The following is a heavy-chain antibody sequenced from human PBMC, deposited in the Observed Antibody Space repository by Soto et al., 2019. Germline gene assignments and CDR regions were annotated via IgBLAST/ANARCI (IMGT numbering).Heavy chain of an antibody. CDR1: GFAFSTYS. CDR3: ARETSGFDFYFDY. D-gene: IGHD5-12*01. V-gene: IGHV3-21*01. Sequence: EVQLVESGGGLVKPGGSLRLSCTASGFAFSTYSMNWVRQAPGKGLEWVSSISKSSNYISYADSVKGRFTISRDNATNSVSLQMNSLRAEDTAVYYCARETSGFDFYFDYWGQGTLLTVSS. CDR2: ISKSSNYI. J-gene: IGHJ4*02.